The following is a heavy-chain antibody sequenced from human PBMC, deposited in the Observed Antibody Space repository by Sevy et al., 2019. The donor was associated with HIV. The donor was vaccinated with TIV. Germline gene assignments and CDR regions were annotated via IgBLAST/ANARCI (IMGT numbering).Heavy chain of an antibody. D-gene: IGHD2-2*01. V-gene: IGHV1-69*13. J-gene: IGHJ6*02. CDR3: ARGRDDSAVVPAVRLYYQYGMDV. Sequence: ASVKVSCKTSGGTFSRHAISWVRQAPGQGLEWMGGIIPIFGRGNYAQKFQGRVTITADESTSTAYMELSSLRSDDTAVYYWARGRDDSAVVPAVRLYYQYGMDVWGQGTTVTVSS. CDR1: GGTFSRHA. CDR2: IIPIFGRG.